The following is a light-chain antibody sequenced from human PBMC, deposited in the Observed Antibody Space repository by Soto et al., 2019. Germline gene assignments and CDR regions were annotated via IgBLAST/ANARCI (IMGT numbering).Light chain of an antibody. CDR3: QQYNYYPWT. J-gene: IGKJ1*01. CDR1: QSIGSW. Sequence: DIQMTQSPSTLSASVGDRVTITCRASQSIGSWLAWIQQKPGKAPKPLIYKTSTLESGVPSRFSGSRSETEFTLTISSLQPDDFATYYCQQYNYYPWTFGQGTKVDSK. CDR2: KTS. V-gene: IGKV1-5*03.